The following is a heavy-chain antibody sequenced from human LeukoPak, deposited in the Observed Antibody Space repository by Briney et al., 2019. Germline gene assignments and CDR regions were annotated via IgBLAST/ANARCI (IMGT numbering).Heavy chain of an antibody. D-gene: IGHD3-3*01. CDR3: ARARYDFWSGYYHIDY. V-gene: IGHV3-30-3*01. CDR2: ISYDGSNK. Sequence: GGSLRLSCAASGFTFSSYAMSWVRQAPGKGLEWVAVISYDGSNKYYADSVKGRFTISRDNSKNTLYLQMNSLRAEDTAVYYCARARYDFWSGYYHIDYWGQGTLVTVSS. CDR1: GFTFSSYA. J-gene: IGHJ4*02.